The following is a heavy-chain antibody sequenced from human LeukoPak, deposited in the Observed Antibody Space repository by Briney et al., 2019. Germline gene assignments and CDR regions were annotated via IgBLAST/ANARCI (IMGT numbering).Heavy chain of an antibody. D-gene: IGHD6-19*01. J-gene: IGHJ4*02. Sequence: GGSLRLSCAASGFTVSSNYMSWVRQAPGKGLEWASSISSSNSYIYNADSVKGRFTISRDNAKNSLYLQMNSLRAEDTAVYYCARDQGLLVVAGRFGYWGQGTLVTVSS. CDR3: ARDQGLLVVAGRFGY. CDR1: GFTVSSNY. CDR2: ISSSNSYI. V-gene: IGHV3-21*01.